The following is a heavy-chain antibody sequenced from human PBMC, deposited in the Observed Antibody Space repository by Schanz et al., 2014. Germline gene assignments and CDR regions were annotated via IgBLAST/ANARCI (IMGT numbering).Heavy chain of an antibody. Sequence: EQLVESGGGLVQPGGSLRLSCAASGFAVDNYYMSCVRQAPGKGLEWISYITYNGGTIYYADSVKGRFTISRDTAKNSLYLQMNSLRAEDTALYYCARDRRNADLDYWGQGTLVTVSS. D-gene: IGHD1-1*01. J-gene: IGHJ4*02. CDR3: ARDRRNADLDY. CDR1: GFAVDNYY. CDR2: ITYNGGTI. V-gene: IGHV3-11*04.